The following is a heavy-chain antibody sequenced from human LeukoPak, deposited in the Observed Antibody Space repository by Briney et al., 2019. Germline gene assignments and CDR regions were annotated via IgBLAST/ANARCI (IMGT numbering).Heavy chain of an antibody. CDR3: ARDRPRYCSSTSCYPPRFDG. V-gene: IGHV1-18*04. CDR2: ISAYSGNT. CDR1: VYTFTSYG. Sequence: ASVTVSLKCSVYTFTSYGISWVRQAPGQGLGWMGLISAYSGNTNYAQKLQGRVTMITDTSTSTAYMVLRSLRSDDTAVYYCARDRPRYCSSTSCYPPRFDGWGQGTLVTVSS. J-gene: IGHJ4*02. D-gene: IGHD2-2*01.